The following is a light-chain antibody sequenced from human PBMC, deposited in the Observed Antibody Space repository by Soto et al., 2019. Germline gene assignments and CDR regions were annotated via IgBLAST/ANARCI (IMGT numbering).Light chain of an antibody. CDR2: DAS. Sequence: EIVLTQSPATLSLSPGERATLSCRASQSVSTYLAWYQQKPGQAPRLLMYDASNRATGIPARFSGSGSGTDFTLTISSLEPEDFAVYYCQHRRNWPLTFGGGTKVEIK. V-gene: IGKV3-11*01. CDR1: QSVSTY. J-gene: IGKJ4*01. CDR3: QHRRNWPLT.